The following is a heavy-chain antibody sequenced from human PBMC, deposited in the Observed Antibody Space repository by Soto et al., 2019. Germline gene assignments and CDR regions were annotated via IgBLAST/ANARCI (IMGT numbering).Heavy chain of an antibody. J-gene: IGHJ3*02. CDR3: TLGIAVAPNAFDI. D-gene: IGHD6-19*01. Sequence: PGGSLRLSCTASGFTFGDYAMSWFRQAPGKGLEWVGFIRSKAYGGTTGYAASVKGRFTISRDDSKSIAYLQMNSLKTEDTAVYYCTLGIAVAPNAFDIWGQGTMVTVSS. V-gene: IGHV3-49*03. CDR2: IRSKAYGGTT. CDR1: GFTFGDYA.